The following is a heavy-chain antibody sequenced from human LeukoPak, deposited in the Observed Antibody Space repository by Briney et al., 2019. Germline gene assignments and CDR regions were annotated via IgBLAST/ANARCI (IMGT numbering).Heavy chain of an antibody. CDR3: ARFIVSGGYFDY. CDR1: GYTFTSYY. Sequence: ASVKVSCKASGYTFTSYYMHWVRQAPGQGLEWMGMINPSGGSTSYAQKFQGRVTMTRDTSTSTVYMELSSLRSEDTAVYYYARFIVSGGYFDYWGQGTLVTVSS. D-gene: IGHD2-21*01. V-gene: IGHV1-46*01. J-gene: IGHJ4*02. CDR2: INPSGGST.